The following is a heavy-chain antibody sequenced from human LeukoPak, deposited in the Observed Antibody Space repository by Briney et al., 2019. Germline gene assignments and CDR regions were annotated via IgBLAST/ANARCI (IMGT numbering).Heavy chain of an antibody. J-gene: IGHJ6*02. CDR2: IYSGGST. CDR1: GFTFSSYA. CDR3: ARDLYYYGMDV. Sequence: GGSLRLSCAASGFTFSSYAMSWVRQAPGKGLEWVSVIYSGGSTYYADSVKGRFTISRHNPKNTLYLQMNSLRAEDTAVYYCARDLYYYGMDVWGQGTTVTVSS. V-gene: IGHV3-53*04.